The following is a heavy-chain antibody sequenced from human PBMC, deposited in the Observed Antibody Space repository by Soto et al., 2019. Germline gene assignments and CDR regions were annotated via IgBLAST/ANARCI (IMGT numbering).Heavy chain of an antibody. CDR1: GFTFSSYA. D-gene: IGHD3-3*01. J-gene: IGHJ4*02. CDR3: SKPTYYDVWSGYFT. CDR2: ISVSGGST. V-gene: IGHV3-23*01. Sequence: EVLLLVSGGGLVQPGGSLRLSCAASGFTFSSYAMSWVRQAPGKGLEWVATISVSGGSTYYEDTVKGRITISRDNSKNLLYLQMNSVRAEDTDVYYCSKPTYYDVWSGYFTWGQGTLVTVSS.